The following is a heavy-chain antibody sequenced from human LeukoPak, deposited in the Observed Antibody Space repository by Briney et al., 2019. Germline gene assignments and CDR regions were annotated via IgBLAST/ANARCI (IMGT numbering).Heavy chain of an antibody. D-gene: IGHD2-8*01. CDR3: ARAGHCTNGICYTADFDY. V-gene: IGHV3-23*01. J-gene: IGHJ4*02. Sequence: GGSLRLSCTASGVTFSTYAMSWVRQAPGKGLEWVSASTDSGGNTYYAAPVKGRFTISRDNSKNTLYLQMNSLRAEDTAVYYCARAGHCTNGICYTADFDYWGQGTLVTVSS. CDR1: GVTFSTYA. CDR2: STDSGGNT.